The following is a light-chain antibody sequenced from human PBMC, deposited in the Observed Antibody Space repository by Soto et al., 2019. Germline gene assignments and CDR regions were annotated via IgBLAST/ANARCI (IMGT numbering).Light chain of an antibody. J-gene: IGKJ5*01. Sequence: EVVLTQSPGTLSLSPGDRATLSCRASQSVTSSYLAWYQQKPGQAPRLLIYGASSRATGIPDRFSDSGSGTDFTLTISRLEPEDFAVYYCQQYGNSPITFGQGTRLEIK. CDR1: QSVTSSY. CDR3: QQYGNSPIT. CDR2: GAS. V-gene: IGKV3-20*01.